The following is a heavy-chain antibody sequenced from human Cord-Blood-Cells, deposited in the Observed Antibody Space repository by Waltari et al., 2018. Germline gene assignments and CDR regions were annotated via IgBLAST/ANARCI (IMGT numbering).Heavy chain of an antibody. Sequence: QLQLQESGPGLVKPSETLSLTCTVSGGSISSRSYYWGWIRQPPGKGLEWIGSIYYSGSTYYNPSLKSRLTISVDTSKHQFALKLSSVTAADTAVYYCARATISGSYFDYWGQGTLVTVSS. CDR2: IYYSGST. V-gene: IGHV4-39*01. J-gene: IGHJ4*02. CDR1: GGSISSRSYY. D-gene: IGHD1-26*01. CDR3: ARATISGSYFDY.